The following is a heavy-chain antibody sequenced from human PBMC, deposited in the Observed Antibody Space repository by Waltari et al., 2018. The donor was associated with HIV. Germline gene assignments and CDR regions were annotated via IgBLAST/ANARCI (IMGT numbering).Heavy chain of an antibody. CDR1: ASSISSGYY. Sequence: QVQLQESGPGVVKPSETLSLTCTVSASSISSGYYRGWIRQSPGKGLEWIGSIYRSGTTYYNPSLKSRVTISVNMSKNQFSLKLTSMTAADTALYYCARDQDYYDSSGYTCYAFDMWGPGTMVTVSS. J-gene: IGHJ3*02. CDR3: ARDQDYYDSSGYTCYAFDM. D-gene: IGHD3-22*01. V-gene: IGHV4-38-2*02. CDR2: IYRSGTT.